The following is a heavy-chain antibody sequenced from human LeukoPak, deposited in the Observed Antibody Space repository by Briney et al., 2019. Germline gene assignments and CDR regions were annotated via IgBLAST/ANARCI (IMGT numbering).Heavy chain of an antibody. Sequence: GGSLRLSCAASGFTFSSYWMHWVRQAPGKGLLWVSRINSDGTTTYYADSVKGRFTISRDNAKNTLYLQVNSLRAEDTAVYYCARGNYYGMNVWGQGTTVTVSS. J-gene: IGHJ6*02. CDR3: ARGNYYGMNV. V-gene: IGHV3-74*01. CDR2: INSDGTTT. CDR1: GFTFSSYW.